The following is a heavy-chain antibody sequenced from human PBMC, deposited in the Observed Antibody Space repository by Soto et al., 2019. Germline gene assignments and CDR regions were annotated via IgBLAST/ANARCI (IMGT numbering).Heavy chain of an antibody. CDR1: NYTFSSYG. Sequence: QVQLVQSGAEVKKPGASVKVSCKASNYTFSSYGISWVRQAPGQGLEWMGWISTYNGNTNYAQKFQGRVTMTRDTSTSTAYMELRSLRSDDTAVYYCARGSGELSLFGWFDPWGQGTLVTVSS. V-gene: IGHV1-18*01. J-gene: IGHJ5*02. D-gene: IGHD3-16*02. CDR3: ARGSGELSLFGWFDP. CDR2: ISTYNGNT.